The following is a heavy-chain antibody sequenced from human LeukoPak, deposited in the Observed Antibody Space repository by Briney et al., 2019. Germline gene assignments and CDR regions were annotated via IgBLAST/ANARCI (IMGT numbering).Heavy chain of an antibody. J-gene: IGHJ4*02. Sequence: GGSLRLSCAASGFTVSSNYMSWVRQAPGKGLEWVSVIYSGGSTYYADSVKGRFTISRDNSKNTLSLQMNSLRAEDTAVYYCAKDGGGMAAPYYFDYWGQGTLVTVSS. CDR1: GFTVSSNY. V-gene: IGHV3-53*05. D-gene: IGHD6-13*01. CDR3: AKDGGGMAAPYYFDY. CDR2: IYSGGST.